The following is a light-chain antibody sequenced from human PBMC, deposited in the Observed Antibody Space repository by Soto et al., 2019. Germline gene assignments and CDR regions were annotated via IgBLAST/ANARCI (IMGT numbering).Light chain of an antibody. CDR2: GAS. J-gene: IGKJ4*01. CDR1: QSVDINF. CDR3: QHFGGSSLT. V-gene: IGKV3-20*01. Sequence: EIVLTQSPGTLSLSPGERATLSCKSSQSVDINFLAWYQQKRGQPPRLLIYGASSRATGIPDRFSGSGSGTDFTLTITRLEPEDCAVDYCQHFGGSSLTFGGGTNIEIK.